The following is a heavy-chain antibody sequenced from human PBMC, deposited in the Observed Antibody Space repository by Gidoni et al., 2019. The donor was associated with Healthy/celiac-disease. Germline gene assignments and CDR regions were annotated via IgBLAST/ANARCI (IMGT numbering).Heavy chain of an antibody. CDR2: ISSSGSTI. D-gene: IGHD4-17*01. CDR3: ARWYYGGTSGRFIDY. CDR1: GFTFSSYE. Sequence: EVQLVESGGGLVQPGGSLRLSCEASGFTFSSYEMNWVRQAPGKGLEWVSYISSSGSTIYYADSVKGRFTISRDNAKNSLYLQMNSLRAEDTAVYYCARWYYGGTSGRFIDYWGQGTLVTVSS. J-gene: IGHJ4*02. V-gene: IGHV3-48*03.